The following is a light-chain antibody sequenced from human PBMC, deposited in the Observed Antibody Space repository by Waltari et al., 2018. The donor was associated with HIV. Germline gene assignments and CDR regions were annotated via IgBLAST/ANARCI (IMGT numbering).Light chain of an antibody. CDR3: SSYTSSSTWV. CDR2: EVS. J-gene: IGLJ3*02. V-gene: IGLV2-14*01. CDR1: SSDVGGYHY. Sequence: QSALTQPASVSGSPGQSITISCTGTSSDVGGYHYLSWYQQHPGKAPKLMIYEVSNRPSGVSNRFSGSKSGNTASLTISGLQAEDEADYYCSSYTSSSTWVFGGGTKLTVL.